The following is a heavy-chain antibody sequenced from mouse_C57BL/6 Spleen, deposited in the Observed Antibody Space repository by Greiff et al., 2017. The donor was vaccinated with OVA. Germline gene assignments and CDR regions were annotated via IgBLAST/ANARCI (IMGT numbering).Heavy chain of an antibody. CDR2: IDPANGNT. Sequence: VQLKESVAELVRPGASVKLSCTASGFNIKNTYMHWVKQRPEQGLEWIGRIDPANGNTKYAPKFQGKATITADTSSNTAYLQLSSLTSEDTAIYYCAREENYYGSSYDYAMDYWGQGTSVTVSS. D-gene: IGHD1-1*01. V-gene: IGHV14-3*01. J-gene: IGHJ4*01. CDR1: GFNIKNTY. CDR3: AREENYYGSSYDYAMDY.